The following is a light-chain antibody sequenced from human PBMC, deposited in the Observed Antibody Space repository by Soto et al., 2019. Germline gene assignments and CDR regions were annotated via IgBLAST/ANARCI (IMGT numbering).Light chain of an antibody. J-gene: IGKJ1*01. CDR2: RAS. CDR1: QSVSSN. CDR3: QQYNNWPPWT. Sequence: EIVMTQSPATLSVSPGERATLSCRASQSVSSNLAWYQQKPGQAPRLLIYRASTMATGIPARFSGSGSGTEFTLTISILQSEDFAVYYCQQYNNWPPWTFGQGTKVEIK. V-gene: IGKV3-15*01.